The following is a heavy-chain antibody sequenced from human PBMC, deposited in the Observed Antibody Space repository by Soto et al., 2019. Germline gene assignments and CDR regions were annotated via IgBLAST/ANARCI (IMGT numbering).Heavy chain of an antibody. V-gene: IGHV5-51*01. CDR2: IYPGDSDT. Sequence: GESLKISCKGSGYSFASHWVAWVRQMPEKGLEWIGTIYPGDSDTKYSSAFRGHVTISADTSVSTAYLQWRSLEATDSAIYYCARYSGSYWHYLDFWGQGTLVTV. D-gene: IGHD1-26*01. CDR3: ARYSGSYWHYLDF. J-gene: IGHJ4*02. CDR1: GYSFASHW.